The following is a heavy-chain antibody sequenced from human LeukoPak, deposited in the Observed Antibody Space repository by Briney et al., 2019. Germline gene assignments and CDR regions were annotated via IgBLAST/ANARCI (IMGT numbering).Heavy chain of an antibody. J-gene: IGHJ4*02. D-gene: IGHD6-19*01. Sequence: PGGSLRLSCAASGFTFSSYAMHWVRQAPGKGLEWVAVISYDGSNKYYADSVKGRFTISRDNSKNTLYLQMNSLRAEDTAVYYCARVYSSGWYYFDYWGQGTLVTVSS. CDR1: GFTFSSYA. CDR3: ARVYSSGWYYFDY. CDR2: ISYDGSNK. V-gene: IGHV3-30-3*01.